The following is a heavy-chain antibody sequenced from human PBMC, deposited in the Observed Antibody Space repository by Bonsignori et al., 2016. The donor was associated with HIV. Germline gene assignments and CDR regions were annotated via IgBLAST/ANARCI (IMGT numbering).Heavy chain of an antibody. CDR3: ARSPPNVVVPAANFDY. J-gene: IGHJ4*02. CDR1: GFTVSSNY. D-gene: IGHD2-2*01. Sequence: GESLKISCAASGFTVSSNYMSWVRQAPGKGLEWVSVIYSGGSTYYADSVKGRFTISRDNSKNTLYLQMNSLRAEDTAVYYCARSPPNVVVPAANFDYWGQGTLVTVSS. V-gene: IGHV3-53*01. CDR2: IYSGGST.